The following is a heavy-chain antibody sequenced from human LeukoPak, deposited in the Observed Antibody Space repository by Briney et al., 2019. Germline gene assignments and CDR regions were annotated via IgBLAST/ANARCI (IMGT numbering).Heavy chain of an antibody. J-gene: IGHJ2*01. CDR2: INHSGST. V-gene: IGHV4-34*01. CDR1: GGSFSGYY. Sequence: SETLSLTCAVYGGSFSGYYWSWIRQPPGKGLEWIGEINHSGSTNYNPSLKSRVTISVDTSKNQFSLKLSSVTAADTAVYYCARGYTGYSSGWSRKRGDWYFDLWGRGTLVTVSS. D-gene: IGHD6-19*01. CDR3: ARGYTGYSSGWSRKRGDWYFDL.